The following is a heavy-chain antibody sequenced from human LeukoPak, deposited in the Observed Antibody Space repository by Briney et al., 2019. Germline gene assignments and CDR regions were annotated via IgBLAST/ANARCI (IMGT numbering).Heavy chain of an antibody. CDR1: GGSISSYY. V-gene: IGHV4-59*01. Sequence: SETLSLTCTVSGGSISSYYWSWIRQAPGKGLEWIGYIYYSGSTNYNPSLKSRVTIPVDTSKNQFSLKLSSVTAADTAVYYCARQYSYGYYFDYWDQGTLVTVSS. CDR3: ARQYSYGYYFDY. D-gene: IGHD5-18*01. J-gene: IGHJ4*02. CDR2: IYYSGST.